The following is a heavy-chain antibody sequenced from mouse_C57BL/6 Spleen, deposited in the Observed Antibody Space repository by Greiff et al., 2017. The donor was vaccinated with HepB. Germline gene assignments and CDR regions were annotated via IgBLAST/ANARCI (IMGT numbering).Heavy chain of an antibody. J-gene: IGHJ3*01. D-gene: IGHD4-1*01. V-gene: IGHV5-17*01. CDR2: ISSGSSTI. CDR1: GFTFSDYG. CDR3: ARLTGTSC. Sequence: EVQLVESGGGLVQPGGSLKLSCAASGFTFSDYGMHWVRQAPEKGLEWVAYISSGSSTIYYADTVKGRFTISRDNAKNTLFLQMTSLGSEGTDKYYCARLTGTSCRGQGTLVTVSA.